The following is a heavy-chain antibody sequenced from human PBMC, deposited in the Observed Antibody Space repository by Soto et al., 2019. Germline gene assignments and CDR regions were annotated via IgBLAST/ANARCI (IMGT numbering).Heavy chain of an antibody. CDR2: IYPGDSRT. D-gene: IGHD6-19*01. CDR1: GYRFSSYW. V-gene: IGHV5-51*01. CDR3: ARLTKAMAGLLDY. J-gene: IGHJ4*02. Sequence: PGESLKISCKGSGYRFSSYWIAWVRQMPGKGLEWMGVIYPGDSRTTYSPSFEGQVTISADESISTAFLQWSRLKASDSGMYYCARLTKAMAGLLDYWGQGALVTVSS.